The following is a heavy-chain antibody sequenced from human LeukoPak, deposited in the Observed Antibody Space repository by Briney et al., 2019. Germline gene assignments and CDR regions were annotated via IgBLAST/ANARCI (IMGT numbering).Heavy chain of an antibody. D-gene: IGHD2-21*01. CDR3: AKGGKGFPLGLRFDS. CDR1: GGSISTYY. J-gene: IGHJ4*02. Sequence: SETLSLTCTVSGGSISTYYWGWIRQPPGKGLEWFGYIYYSGSTNYNPSLKSRVTISVDTSKNQFSLNLTSLTAADTAVYYCAKGGKGFPLGLRFDSWGQGTLVSVSS. V-gene: IGHV4-59*01. CDR2: IYYSGST.